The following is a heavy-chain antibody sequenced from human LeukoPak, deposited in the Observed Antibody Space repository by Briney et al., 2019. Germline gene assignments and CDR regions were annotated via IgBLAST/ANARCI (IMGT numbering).Heavy chain of an antibody. CDR3: ARTGYYGSGSYYPLDY. CDR1: GYTFTSYY. J-gene: IGHJ4*02. V-gene: IGHV1-46*01. D-gene: IGHD3-10*01. Sequence: ASVKVSCKASGYTFTSYYMHWVRQAPGQGLEWMGIINPSGGSTSYAQKFQGRVTMTRDTSTSTVYMELSSLGSEDTAVYYCARTGYYGSGSYYPLDYWGQGTLVTVSS. CDR2: INPSGGST.